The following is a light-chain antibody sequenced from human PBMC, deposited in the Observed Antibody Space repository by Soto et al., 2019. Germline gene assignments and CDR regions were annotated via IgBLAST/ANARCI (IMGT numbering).Light chain of an antibody. CDR1: QSVSSSY. J-gene: IGKJ2*01. CDR3: QQYGSSPRNT. Sequence: EIVLTQSPGTLSLSPGESATLSCRASQSVSSSYLAWYQQKPGQAPRLLIYGASSMATGIPDRFSGSGSGTDFTLTISRLEPEDFAVYYWQQYGSSPRNTFGQGTKLEIK. V-gene: IGKV3-20*01. CDR2: GAS.